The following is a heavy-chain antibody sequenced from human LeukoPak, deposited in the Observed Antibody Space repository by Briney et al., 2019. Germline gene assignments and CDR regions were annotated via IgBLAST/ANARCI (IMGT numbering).Heavy chain of an antibody. J-gene: IGHJ5*02. CDR2: MNPNSGNT. Sequence: GASVKVSCKASGYTFTSYDINWVRQATGQGLEWMGWMNPNSGNTGYAQKFQGRVTMTRNTSISTAYMELSSLRSEDTAVYYCARSPARDFWSGSHNWFDPWGQGTLVTVSS. CDR1: GYTFTSYD. CDR3: ARSPARDFWSGSHNWFDP. V-gene: IGHV1-8*01. D-gene: IGHD3-3*01.